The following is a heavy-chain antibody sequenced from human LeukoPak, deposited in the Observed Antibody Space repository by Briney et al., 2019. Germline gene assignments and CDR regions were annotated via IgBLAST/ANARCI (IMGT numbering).Heavy chain of an antibody. CDR1: GGSFSSYY. J-gene: IGHJ4*02. Sequence: SETLSLTCTVSGGSFSSYYWGWIRQPPGKGLEWIGSIYHSGSTYYNPSLKSRVTISVDTSKNQFSLKLSSVTAADTAVYYCAREIIGSSPLDYWGQGTLVTVSS. D-gene: IGHD6-6*01. CDR3: AREIIGSSPLDY. CDR2: IYHSGST. V-gene: IGHV4-38-2*02.